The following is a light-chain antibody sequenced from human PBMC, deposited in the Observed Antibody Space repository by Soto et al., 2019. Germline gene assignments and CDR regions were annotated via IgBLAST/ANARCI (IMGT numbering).Light chain of an antibody. V-gene: IGKV1-17*01. J-gene: IGKJ2*01. Sequence: DIQMTQSPSSLSASVGDRVIITCRASQGIRDALGWYQQKPGKVPKRLIYSASSLQNGVPSRFSGSGSETVFTLTINSLQPEDFATYFCLQHSDYPFTFGQGTRLEI. CDR2: SAS. CDR1: QGIRDA. CDR3: LQHSDYPFT.